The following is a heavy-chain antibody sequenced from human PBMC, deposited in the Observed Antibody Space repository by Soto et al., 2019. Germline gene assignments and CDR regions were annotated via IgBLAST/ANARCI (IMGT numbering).Heavy chain of an antibody. CDR3: ARDVGATGD. CDR2: INAGNGNT. V-gene: IGHV1-3*01. Sequence: QVQLVQSGAEVKKPGASVKVSCKASGYTFTSYSMHWVRQAPGQRLEWMGWINAGNGNTKYSQKCQGRVTITRDTSARTAYMELSSLRSEDTAVYYCARDVGATGDWGQGTLVTVSS. CDR1: GYTFTSYS. J-gene: IGHJ4*02. D-gene: IGHD1-26*01.